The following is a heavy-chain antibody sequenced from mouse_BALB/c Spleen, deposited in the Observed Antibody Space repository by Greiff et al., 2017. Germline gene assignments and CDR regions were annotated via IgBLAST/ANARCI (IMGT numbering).Heavy chain of an antibody. CDR1: GFNIKDTY. J-gene: IGHJ4*01. D-gene: IGHD2-3*01. Sequence: EVQLQQSGAELVKPGASVKLSCTASGFNIKDTYMHWVKQRPEQGLEWIGRIDPANGNTKYDPKFQGKATITADTSSNTAYLQLSSLTSEDTAVYYCVRGWLPFYAMDYWGQGTAVTVSA. V-gene: IGHV14-3*02. CDR2: IDPANGNT. CDR3: VRGWLPFYAMDY.